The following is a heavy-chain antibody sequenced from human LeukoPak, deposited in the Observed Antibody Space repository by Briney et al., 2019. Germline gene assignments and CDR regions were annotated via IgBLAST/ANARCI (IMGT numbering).Heavy chain of an antibody. Sequence: PGGSLRLSCAASGFAFSTFGMHWVRQAPGKGLEWVARITYDGRSINYLDSVKGRFTISRDNSKNTLYLQMNSLRAEDTAVYYCARDGVCGGDCYRTHSTSYYYGMDVWGQGTTVTVSS. CDR3: ARDGVCGGDCYRTHSTSYYYGMDV. D-gene: IGHD2-21*02. V-gene: IGHV3-30*03. CDR2: ITYDGRSI. CDR1: GFAFSTFG. J-gene: IGHJ6*02.